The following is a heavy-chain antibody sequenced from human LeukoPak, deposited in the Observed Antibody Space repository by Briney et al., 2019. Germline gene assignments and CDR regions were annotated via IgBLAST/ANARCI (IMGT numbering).Heavy chain of an antibody. CDR2: IIPIFGTA. CDR1: GGTFSSYA. D-gene: IGHD2-21*01. CDR3: AREAYPRSKYYFDY. V-gene: IGHV1-69*01. Sequence: ASVKVSCKASGGTFSSYAISWVRQAPGQGLEWMGGIIPIFGTANYARKFQGRVTITADESTSTAYMELSSLRSEDTAVYYCAREAYPRSKYYFDYWGQGTLVTVSS. J-gene: IGHJ4*02.